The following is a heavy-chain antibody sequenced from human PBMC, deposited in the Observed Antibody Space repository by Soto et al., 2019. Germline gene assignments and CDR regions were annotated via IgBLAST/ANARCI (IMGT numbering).Heavy chain of an antibody. CDR3: GKSSGIPYYYGMDV. J-gene: IGHJ6*02. CDR2: ISGSGGST. CDR1: GFTFSSYA. V-gene: IGHV3-23*01. Sequence: GSLRLSCAASGFTFSSYAMSWVRQAPGKGLEWVSAISGSGGSTYYADSVKGRFTISRDNSKNTMYLQMNSLRAEDTAVYYCGKSSGIPYYYGMDVWGQGTTVTVSS.